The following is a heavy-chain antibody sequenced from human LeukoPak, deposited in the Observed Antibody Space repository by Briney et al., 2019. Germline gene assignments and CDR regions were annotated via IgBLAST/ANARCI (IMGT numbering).Heavy chain of an antibody. CDR3: ARVGYSSSSGNIFDY. Sequence: SETLSLTCTVSGGSISSYYWSWIRQPARKGLEWIGRIYTSGSTNYNPSLKSRVTMSVDTSKNQFSLKLSSVTAADTAVYYCARVGYSSSSGNIFDYWGQGTLVTVSS. CDR2: IYTSGST. D-gene: IGHD6-13*01. J-gene: IGHJ4*02. V-gene: IGHV4-4*07. CDR1: GGSISSYY.